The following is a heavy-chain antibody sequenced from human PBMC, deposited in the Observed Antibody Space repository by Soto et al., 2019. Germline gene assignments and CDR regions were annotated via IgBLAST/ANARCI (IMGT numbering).Heavy chain of an antibody. CDR1: GGSISSYY. Sequence: SETLSLTCTVSGGSISSYYWSWIRQPPGKGLEWIGYIYYSGSTNYNPSLKSRVTISVDTSKNQFSLKLSSVTAADTAVYYCARHYCSGGSCYYYYYYYMDVWGKGTTVTVSS. CDR3: ARHYCSGGSCYYYYYYYMDV. V-gene: IGHV4-59*08. CDR2: IYYSGST. J-gene: IGHJ6*03. D-gene: IGHD2-15*01.